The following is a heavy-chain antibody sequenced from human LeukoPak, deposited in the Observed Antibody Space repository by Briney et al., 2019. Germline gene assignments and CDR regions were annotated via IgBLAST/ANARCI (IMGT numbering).Heavy chain of an antibody. CDR2: IRYDGSNK. CDR3: ARDVAAAGYYYYYYMDV. Sequence: PGGSLRLSCAASGFTFSSYGMHWVRQAPGKGLEWVAFIRYDGSNKYYADSVKGRFTISRDNSKNTLYLQMNSLRAEDTAVYYCARDVAAAGYYYYYYMDVWGKGTTVTVS. CDR1: GFTFSSYG. V-gene: IGHV3-30*02. D-gene: IGHD6-13*01. J-gene: IGHJ6*03.